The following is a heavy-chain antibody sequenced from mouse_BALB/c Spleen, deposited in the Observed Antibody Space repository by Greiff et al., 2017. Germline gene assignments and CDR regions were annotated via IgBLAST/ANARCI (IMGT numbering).Heavy chain of an antibody. CDR3: ARDRGSAWFAY. CDR1: GFTFTDYY. J-gene: IGHJ3*01. V-gene: IGHV7-3*02. CDR2: IRNKANGYTT. Sequence: EVKLVESGGGLVQPGGSLRLSCATSGFTFTDYYMSWVRQPPGKALEWLGFIRNKANGYTTEYSASMKGRFTISRDNSQSILYLQMNTLRAEDSATYYCARDRGSAWFAYWGQGTLVTVSA.